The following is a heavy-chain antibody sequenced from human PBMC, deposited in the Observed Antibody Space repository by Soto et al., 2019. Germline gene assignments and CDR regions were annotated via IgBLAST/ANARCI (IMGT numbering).Heavy chain of an antibody. CDR3: ARAYGVPPYGMDV. CDR1: GGTLSSYT. D-gene: IGHD4-17*01. Sequence: QVQLVQSGAEVKKPGSSVKVSCKASGGTLSSYTISWVRQAPGQGLEWMGRIIPILGIANYAQKFQGRVTITADKSTSTDYMELSSLRSEDTAVYYCARAYGVPPYGMDVWGQGTTVTVSS. J-gene: IGHJ6*02. V-gene: IGHV1-69*02. CDR2: IIPILGIA.